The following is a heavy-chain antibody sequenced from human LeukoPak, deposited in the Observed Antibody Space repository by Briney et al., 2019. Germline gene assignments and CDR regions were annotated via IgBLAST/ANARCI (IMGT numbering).Heavy chain of an antibody. V-gene: IGHV4-4*07. D-gene: IGHD4-17*01. J-gene: IGHJ4*02. CDR2: IYNSGNTNYNT. Sequence: SETLPLTCTVSGGSISSYYWSWIRQPAGKGLEWIGRIYNSGNTNYNTNYNPSLKSRVTISVDTSKNEFSLKLSSVTAADTALYYCAREDSNYGVTYFDYWGQGTLVTVSS. CDR3: AREDSNYGVTYFDY. CDR1: GGSISSYY.